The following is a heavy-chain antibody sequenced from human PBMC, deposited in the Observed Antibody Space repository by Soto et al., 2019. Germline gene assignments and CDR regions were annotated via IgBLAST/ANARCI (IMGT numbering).Heavy chain of an antibody. D-gene: IGHD1-26*01. CDR1: GYTFTGYY. J-gene: IGHJ6*02. CDR3: AREGYCGNSYYYYGMDV. Sequence: ASVKVSCKASGYTFTGYYMHWVRQAPGQGLEWMGWINPNSGGTNYAQKFQGWVTMTRDTSISTAYMELSRLRSDDTAVYYCAREGYCGNSYYYYGMDVWGQGTTVTVSS. V-gene: IGHV1-2*04. CDR2: INPNSGGT.